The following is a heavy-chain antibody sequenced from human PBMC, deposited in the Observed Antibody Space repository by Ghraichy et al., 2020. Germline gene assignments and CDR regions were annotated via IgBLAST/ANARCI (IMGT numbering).Heavy chain of an antibody. D-gene: IGHD4-17*01. CDR1: GGSISSSTYY. V-gene: IGHV4-39*01. CDR2: IYSSGSA. CDR3: ASPNYGDPSRKKAFDY. Sequence: TLSLTCNVSGGSISSSTYYWGWVRQPPGKGLEWIGNIYSSGSAFYNPSLKSRVTISVDTSKNQFSLKLTSVTAADTAVYFCASPNYGDPSRKKAFDYWGQGTLVTVSS. J-gene: IGHJ4*02.